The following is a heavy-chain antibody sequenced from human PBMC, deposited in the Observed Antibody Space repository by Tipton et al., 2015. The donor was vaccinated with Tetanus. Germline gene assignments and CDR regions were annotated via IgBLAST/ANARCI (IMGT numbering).Heavy chain of an antibody. CDR1: GFSFSSYW. D-gene: IGHD3/OR15-3a*01. CDR3: TRERGHDFWTGYNGALIFFDF. V-gene: IGHV3-7*01. CDR2: IKQDGSEI. Sequence: AASGFSFSSYWMSWVRQAPGKGLEWVANIKQDGSEIYYVDSVKGRFTISRDNAKNSLYLQMNSLRAEDTAVYYCTRERGHDFWTGYNGALIFFDFWGQGSLVTVS. J-gene: IGHJ4*02.